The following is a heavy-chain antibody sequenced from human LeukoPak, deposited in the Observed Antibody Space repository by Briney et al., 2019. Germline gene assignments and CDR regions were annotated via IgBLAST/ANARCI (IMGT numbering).Heavy chain of an antibody. J-gene: IGHJ3*02. CDR2: INHSGST. Sequence: PSETLSLTCAVYGGSFSGYYWSWLRQPPGKGLEWIGEINHSGSTNYNPSLKSRVTISVDTSKNQFSLKLSSVTAADTAVYYCARGWKIYCSSTSCYRTGAFDIWGQGTMVTVSS. CDR3: ARGWKIYCSSTSCYRTGAFDI. CDR1: GGSFSGYY. V-gene: IGHV4-34*01. D-gene: IGHD2-2*02.